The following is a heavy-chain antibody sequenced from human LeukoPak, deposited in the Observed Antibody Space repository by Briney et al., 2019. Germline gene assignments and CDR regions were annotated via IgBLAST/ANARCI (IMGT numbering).Heavy chain of an antibody. CDR1: GFTFSNAW. V-gene: IGHV3-23*01. CDR2: ISGSGGST. D-gene: IGHD5-18*01. Sequence: GGSLRLSCAASGFTFSNAWMSWVRQAPGKGLEWVSAISGSGGSTYYADSVKGRFTISRDNSKNTLYLQMNSLRAEDTAVYYCAKELRREGILTGGWGQGTLVTVSS. CDR3: AKELRREGILTGG. J-gene: IGHJ4*02.